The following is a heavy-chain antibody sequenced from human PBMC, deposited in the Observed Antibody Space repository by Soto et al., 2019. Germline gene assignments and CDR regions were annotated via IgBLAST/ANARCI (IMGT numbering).Heavy chain of an antibody. J-gene: IGHJ5*02. CDR3: ARHWLQSWFDP. D-gene: IGHD4-4*01. CDR1: GGSISRSSYY. Sequence: XXTLSLPCTVSGGSISRSSYYWGSIRQPPGKGLEWIGSIYYSGSSYYNPSLKSRVTISVDTSKNQFSLKLRSVTAADTAVYYCARHWLQSWFDPWGQGTLVTVSS. V-gene: IGHV4-39*01. CDR2: IYYSGSS.